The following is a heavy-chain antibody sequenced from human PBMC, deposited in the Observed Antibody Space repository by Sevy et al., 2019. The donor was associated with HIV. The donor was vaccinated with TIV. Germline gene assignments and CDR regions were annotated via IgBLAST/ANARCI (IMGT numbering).Heavy chain of an antibody. V-gene: IGHV3-23*01. CDR2: ISGSGGST. J-gene: IGHJ6*03. CDR1: GFTFSSYA. Sequence: GGSLRLSCAASGFTFSSYAMSWVRQAPGKGLEWVSAISGSGGSTYYADSVKGRFTISRDNSKNTLYLQMNSLRAEDTAVYYCAKSPVVDIVLVPAAHKNYYYDYMDVWGKGTTVTVSS. CDR3: AKSPVVDIVLVPAAHKNYYYDYMDV. D-gene: IGHD2-2*01.